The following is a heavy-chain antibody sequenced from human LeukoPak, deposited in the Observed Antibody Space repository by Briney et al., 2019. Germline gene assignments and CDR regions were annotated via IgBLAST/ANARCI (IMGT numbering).Heavy chain of an antibody. CDR2: ISYDGSKK. V-gene: IGHV3-30*18. CDR1: GFTFSSYG. CDR3: AKAYYGSGSPLDWFDP. D-gene: IGHD3-10*01. J-gene: IGHJ5*02. Sequence: GGSLRLSCAASGFTFSSYGMHWVRQAPGKGLEWVAIISYDGSKKYYGDSVKGRFTISRDNSRNTLYLQMNSLRAEDTAVYYCAKAYYGSGSPLDWFDPWGQGTLVTVSS.